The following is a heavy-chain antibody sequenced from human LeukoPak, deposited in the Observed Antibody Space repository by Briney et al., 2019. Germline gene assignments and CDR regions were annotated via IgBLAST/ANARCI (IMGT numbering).Heavy chain of an antibody. V-gene: IGHV3-73*01. D-gene: IGHD1-7*01. J-gene: IGHJ4*02. Sequence: GGSLTLSCAASGYTFSGSAKRWVRQASGKGLEWVGRIRSRANSYATAYAASVKGRCTISRDDSKNTTYLQMNTLKTEDTDVYYCTRLLAGTTWVFDYWGQGALVTVSS. CDR3: TRLLAGTTWVFDY. CDR2: IRSRANSYAT. CDR1: GYTFSGSA.